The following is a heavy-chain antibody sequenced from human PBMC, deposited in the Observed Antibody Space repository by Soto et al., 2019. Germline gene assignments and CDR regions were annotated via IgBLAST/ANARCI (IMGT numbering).Heavy chain of an antibody. D-gene: IGHD5-18*01. CDR1: GFAFSSYG. CDR2: ISYDGSLQ. Sequence: QAQLVESGGGVVQPGRSLRLSCAASGFAFSSYGMHWVRQAPGTGLGGVAVISYDGSLQHYADSVKGRFTISRDNSKNMVLLQMSSLRAEDTAVYYWVSDRGYGHASVPYSWGQGTLVSVSS. V-gene: IGHV3-30*03. CDR3: VSDRGYGHASVPYS. J-gene: IGHJ4*02.